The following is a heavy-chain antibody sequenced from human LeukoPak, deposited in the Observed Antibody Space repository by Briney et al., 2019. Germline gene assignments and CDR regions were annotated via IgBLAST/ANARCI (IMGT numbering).Heavy chain of an antibody. Sequence: SETLSLTCAVYGGSFSGYYWSWIRQPPGKGLEWIGYIYYSGSTNYNPSLKSRVTISVDTSKNQFSLKLSSVTAADTAVYYCARALPFYDSSGYYPTIRGIDAFDIWGQGTMVTVSS. CDR3: ARALPFYDSSGYYPTIRGIDAFDI. J-gene: IGHJ3*02. D-gene: IGHD3-22*01. CDR1: GGSFSGYY. CDR2: IYYSGST. V-gene: IGHV4-59*01.